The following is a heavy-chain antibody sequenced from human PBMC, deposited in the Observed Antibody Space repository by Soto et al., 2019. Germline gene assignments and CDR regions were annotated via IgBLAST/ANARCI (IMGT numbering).Heavy chain of an antibody. Sequence: QVQLVESGGGVVQPGRSLRLSCAASGFTFSSYGMHWVRQAPGKGLEWVAVIWYDGSDKYYADSVKGRFTISRDNSKNTLYLQMNSLRAEDTAVYYCARDPLYLTGYYNVIGGFDYWVQGTLVTVSS. D-gene: IGHD3-9*01. V-gene: IGHV3-33*01. CDR3: ARDPLYLTGYYNVIGGFDY. CDR1: GFTFSSYG. J-gene: IGHJ4*02. CDR2: IWYDGSDK.